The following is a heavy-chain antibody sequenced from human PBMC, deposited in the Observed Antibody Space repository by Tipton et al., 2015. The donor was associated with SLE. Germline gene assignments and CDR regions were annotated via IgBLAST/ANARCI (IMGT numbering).Heavy chain of an antibody. V-gene: IGHV3-23*01. CDR3: ARRASTNFDY. J-gene: IGHJ4*02. CDR1: GFTFSNSA. CDR2: ITESGALT. Sequence: GSLRLSCAASGFTFSNSAMSWVRQAPGKGLEWVSTITESGALTSYADSVQGRFTIFRDNSKNTLYLQMSSLRAEDTAIYYCARRASTNFDYWGQGTLVTVSS.